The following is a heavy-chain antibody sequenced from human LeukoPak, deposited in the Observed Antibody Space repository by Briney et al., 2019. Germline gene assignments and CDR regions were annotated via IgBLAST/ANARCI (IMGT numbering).Heavy chain of an antibody. CDR1: GFMFSNYD. CDR3: AGGREYIYGSDY. V-gene: IGHV3-64*01. J-gene: IGHJ4*02. D-gene: IGHD3-10*01. Sequence: PGGSLRLSCAASGFMFSNYDMHWVRQAPGKGLEYVSHISADGGSTYYAISVKGRFTISRDNSKNTLYLQMGSLRAEDMAVYYCAGGREYIYGSDYWGQGTLVTVSS. CDR2: ISADGGST.